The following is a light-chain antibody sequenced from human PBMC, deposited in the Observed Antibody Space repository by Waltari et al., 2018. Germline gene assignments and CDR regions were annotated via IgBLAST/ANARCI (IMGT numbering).Light chain of an antibody. V-gene: IGLV2-14*03. CDR1: SRNLGGYIY. CDR2: DVS. Sequence: QSALSQPASVSGSPGQSLAISRTGPSRNLGGYIYFSCYQQHPGKAPNLMNYDVSNRPAGLSNRSSGSKSGNTASLTIAGLQAEDEAYYYCSSYTSSNTRVFGGGTKLTVL. J-gene: IGLJ3*02. CDR3: SSYTSSNTRV.